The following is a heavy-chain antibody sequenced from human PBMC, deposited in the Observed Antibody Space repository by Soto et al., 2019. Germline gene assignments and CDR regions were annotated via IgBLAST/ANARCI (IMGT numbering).Heavy chain of an antibody. CDR1: GFSFSSYT. V-gene: IGHV3-21*01. CDR2: ISSSSRYI. D-gene: IGHD1-26*01. CDR3: APSGPGTQIYNWFVP. J-gene: IGHJ5*02. Sequence: PGGSLRLSCAASGFSFSSYTMNWVRQPPGKGPEWVSSISSSSRYIYYADSVTGRFTVSRDNAKKSLYLQMNSLADDDTAVYYCAPSGPGTQIYNWFVPWGQGTLVTVSS.